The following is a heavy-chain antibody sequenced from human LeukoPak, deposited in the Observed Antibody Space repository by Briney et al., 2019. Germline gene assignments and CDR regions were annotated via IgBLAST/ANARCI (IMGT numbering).Heavy chain of an antibody. J-gene: IGHJ6*03. Sequence: GGSLRLSCAASGFSFNTFARQWLPPAPGKGREGGSSISGTGSAVSYADNVQGRFTISRDTSKSTVYLQMRGLRVDDTATYYCVRGSGTHFYFYDMGGRGKGTTVT. CDR3: VRGSGTHFYFYDMGG. V-gene: IGHV3-48*03. D-gene: IGHD1-26*01. CDR1: GFSFNTFA. CDR2: ISGTGSAV.